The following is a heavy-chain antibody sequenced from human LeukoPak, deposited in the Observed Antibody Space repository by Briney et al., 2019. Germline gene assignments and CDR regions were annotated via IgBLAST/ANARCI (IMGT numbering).Heavy chain of an antibody. CDR2: IYPRGST. Sequence: PSETLSLTCAVSGVSISSGSYSWSWIRQPPGKGLEWIGYIYPRGSTYYNPSLKSRVILSLDKSANQFSLKLSSVTAADTAVYYCARVWLLWFGEFSGYFDYWGQGTLVTVSS. V-gene: IGHV4-30-2*01. CDR1: GVSISSGSYS. CDR3: ARVWLLWFGEFSGYFDY. D-gene: IGHD3-10*01. J-gene: IGHJ4*02.